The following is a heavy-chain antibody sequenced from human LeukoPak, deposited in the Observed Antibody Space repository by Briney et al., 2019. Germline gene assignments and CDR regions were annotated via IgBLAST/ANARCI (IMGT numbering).Heavy chain of an antibody. CDR1: GFTFSDYA. CDR2: IGPIGVYT. CDR3: ARSPPGRTNWNYYDY. D-gene: IGHD1-1*01. J-gene: IGHJ4*02. Sequence: GGSLRLSCAASGFTFSDYAMHWVRQAPGKGLEFVSVIGPIGVYTYYADSVKGRFTISRDNSKSTVSLQMGSLRDEDMAVYYCARSPPGRTNWNYYDYWGRGTLVTVSS. V-gene: IGHV3-64*02.